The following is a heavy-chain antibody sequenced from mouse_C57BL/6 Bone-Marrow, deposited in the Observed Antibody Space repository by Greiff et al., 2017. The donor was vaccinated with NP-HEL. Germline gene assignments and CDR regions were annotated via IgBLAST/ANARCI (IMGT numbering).Heavy chain of an antibody. CDR3: ARADYGSSPYWYFDV. D-gene: IGHD1-1*01. CDR1: GYSITSGYY. V-gene: IGHV3-6*01. Sequence: DVQLQESGPGLVKPSQSLSLTCSVTGYSITSGYYWNWIRQFPGNKLEWMGYISYDGSNNYNPSLKNRISITRDTSKNQFFLKLNSVTTEDTATYYCARADYGSSPYWYFDVWGTGTTVTVSS. CDR2: ISYDGSN. J-gene: IGHJ1*03.